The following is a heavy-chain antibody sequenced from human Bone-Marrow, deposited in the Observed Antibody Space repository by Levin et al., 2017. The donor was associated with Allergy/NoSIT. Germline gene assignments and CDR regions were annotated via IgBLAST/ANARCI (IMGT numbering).Heavy chain of an antibody. CDR1: GFTFIIYS. CDR2: IHGGDGDT. CDR3: ARDRFGASDVLDI. D-gene: IGHD3-3*01. J-gene: IGHJ3*02. Sequence: ASVKVSCQASGFTFIIYSFHWVRQAPGQSLQWVGSIHGGDGDTTYSENFQDRVSISRDKSANTVYLELHSLTSEDTAVYYCARDRFGASDVLDIWGQGTMVTVSS. V-gene: IGHV1-3*01.